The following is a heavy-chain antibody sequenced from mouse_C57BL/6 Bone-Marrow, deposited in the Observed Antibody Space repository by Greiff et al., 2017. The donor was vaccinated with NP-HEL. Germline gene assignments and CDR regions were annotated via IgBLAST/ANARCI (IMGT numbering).Heavy chain of an antibody. V-gene: IGHV14-3*01. CDR2: IDPANGNT. CDR3: ACYDGYFDY. CDR1: GFTFKNSY. J-gene: IGHJ2*01. Sequence: EVQLKESVAELVRPGASVKLSCTASGFTFKNSYMHWVKQRPEQGLEWIGKIDPANGNTNYDPKFQGKATITADTSSNTAYLQLSSLTSEDTAICYCACYDGYFDYWGQGTTLTVSS. D-gene: IGHD2-3*01.